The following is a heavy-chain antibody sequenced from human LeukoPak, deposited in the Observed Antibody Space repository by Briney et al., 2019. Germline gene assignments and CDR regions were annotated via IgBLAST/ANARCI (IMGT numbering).Heavy chain of an antibody. Sequence: SETLSLSCALYGGSFSAYYWSWIRQPPGKGLQWIGEINDSRGTNYNPSLKSRVTISVDTSKNHLSLNVTSVTGADTAVYYCARGGRSRSSHYYYGMDVWGQGTTVTVSS. CDR1: GGSFSAYY. V-gene: IGHV4-34*01. D-gene: IGHD6-6*01. CDR2: INDSRGT. J-gene: IGHJ6*02. CDR3: ARGGRSRSSHYYYGMDV.